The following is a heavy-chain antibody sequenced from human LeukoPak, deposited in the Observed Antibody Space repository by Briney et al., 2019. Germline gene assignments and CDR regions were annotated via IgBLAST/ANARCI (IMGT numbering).Heavy chain of an antibody. D-gene: IGHD3-9*01. Sequence: ASVTVSFTASGYTFTVYYMHWVRQAPGQGLEWMGWINPNSGGTNYAQKFQGRVTMTRDTSISTAYMELSRLRSDDTAVYYCARGADILTGYPFNYYYYMDVWGKGTTVTISS. CDR1: GYTFTVYY. CDR3: ARGADILTGYPFNYYYYMDV. J-gene: IGHJ6*03. V-gene: IGHV1-2*02. CDR2: INPNSGGT.